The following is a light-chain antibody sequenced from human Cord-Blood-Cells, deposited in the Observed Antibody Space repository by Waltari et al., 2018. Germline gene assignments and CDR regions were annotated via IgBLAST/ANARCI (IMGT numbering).Light chain of an antibody. J-gene: IGKJ1*01. V-gene: IGKV1-5*01. CDR1: QSISSW. Sequence: DIQMTQSPSTLSASVGDRVTITCRASQSISSWLAWYQQKPGKAPKLLIYDASSLESGVPSRFSGSVSGTEVTLTSSSLQPDDFSTYYCQQYNSYWTFGQGTKVEIK. CDR3: QQYNSYWT. CDR2: DAS.